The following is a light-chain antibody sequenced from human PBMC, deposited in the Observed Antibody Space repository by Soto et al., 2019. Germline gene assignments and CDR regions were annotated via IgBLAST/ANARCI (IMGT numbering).Light chain of an antibody. J-gene: IGKJ1*01. Sequence: DIVMTQSPDSLAVSLGERATINCKSSQSVLYSSNNKNYLAWYQQKPGQPPKLLIYWASTRESGVADRFSGSGSGTDFTLTSNSLQAEDVAVYYCQQYYSTPWTFGQGTKVEIK. CDR1: QSVLYSSNNKNY. V-gene: IGKV4-1*01. CDR3: QQYYSTPWT. CDR2: WAS.